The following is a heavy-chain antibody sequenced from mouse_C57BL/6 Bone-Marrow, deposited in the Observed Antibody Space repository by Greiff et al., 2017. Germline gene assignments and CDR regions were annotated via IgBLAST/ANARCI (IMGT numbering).Heavy chain of an antibody. CDR2: INPNNGGT. CDR3: ARGRSGY. V-gene: IGHV1-26*01. CDR1: GYTFTDYY. Sequence: VQLQQSGPELVKPGASVKISCKASGYTFTDYYMNWVKQSHGKSLEWIGDINPNNGGTSYNQKFKGKATLTVDKSSSTAYMELRSLTSEDSAVYYCARGRSGYWGQGTTLTVSS. J-gene: IGHJ2*01.